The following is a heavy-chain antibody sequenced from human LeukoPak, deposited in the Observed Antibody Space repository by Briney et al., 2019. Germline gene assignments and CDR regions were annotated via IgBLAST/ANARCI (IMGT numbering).Heavy chain of an antibody. CDR1: GFTFSDYY. CDR3: ARGGGNLIS. J-gene: IGHJ5*02. Sequence: GGSLRLSCAASGFTFSDYYMSWIRQAPGKAPEWLSYISSGGSTIFYIDSVKGRFTISRDNAKNSLFLQVNSLRAEDTAVYYCARGGGNLISWGQGTLVTVSS. D-gene: IGHD4-23*01. CDR2: ISSGGSTI. V-gene: IGHV3-11*01.